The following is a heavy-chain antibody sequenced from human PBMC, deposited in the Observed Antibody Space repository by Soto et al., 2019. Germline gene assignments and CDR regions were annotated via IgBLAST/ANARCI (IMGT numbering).Heavy chain of an antibody. J-gene: IGHJ6*01. CDR3: XXXXXXFYGMDV. V-gene: IGHV1-69*01. CDR2: IIPVVGTA. CDR1: GGAFSSYG. Sequence: QLQLVQSGAEVKKPGSSVKVSCKASGGAFSSYGVNWVRQAPGEGLEWMGGIIPVVGTANYAQKFQGRVXXXXXXXXXXXXXXXXXXXXXXXXXXXXXXXXXXFYGMDVWGQGSTVTVSS.